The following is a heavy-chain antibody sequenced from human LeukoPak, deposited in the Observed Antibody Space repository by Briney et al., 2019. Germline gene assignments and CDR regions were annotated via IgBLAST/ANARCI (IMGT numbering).Heavy chain of an antibody. D-gene: IGHD2-2*01. CDR1: GGSISSSSYY. J-gene: IGHJ4*02. Sequence: PSETLSLTCTVSGGSISSSSYYWGWIRQPPGKGLEWIGSIYYSGSTYYNPSLKSRVTISVDTSKNQSSLKLSSVTAADTAVYYCARHDRCSSTSCSLHYFDYWGQGTLVTVSS. CDR3: ARHDRCSSTSCSLHYFDY. V-gene: IGHV4-39*01. CDR2: IYYSGST.